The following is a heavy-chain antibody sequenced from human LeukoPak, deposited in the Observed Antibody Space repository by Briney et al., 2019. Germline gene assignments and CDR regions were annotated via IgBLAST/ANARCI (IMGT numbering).Heavy chain of an antibody. Sequence: GGSLRLSCVGSGFSLNEYGVHWVRQAPGKGLEWVAVVSYHGGHKYYADSVKGRFTISRDASSDTVSLQMNSLRVGDTAVYYCARDRINMLVLGHDSGLDCWGQGTLVTVSS. CDR3: ARDRINMLVLGHDSGLDC. V-gene: IGHV3-30*03. CDR2: VSYHGGHK. CDR1: GFSLNEYG. D-gene: IGHD3-10*02. J-gene: IGHJ4*02.